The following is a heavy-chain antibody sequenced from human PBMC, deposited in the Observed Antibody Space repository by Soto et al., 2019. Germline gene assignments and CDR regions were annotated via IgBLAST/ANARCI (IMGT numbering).Heavy chain of an antibody. CDR3: ARRGGSGWGAFDV. CDR2: MSDSGDST. V-gene: IGHV3-23*01. J-gene: IGHJ3*01. CDR1: GFTSTRYA. D-gene: IGHD6-19*01. Sequence: EVQVLESGGGLVQPGGSLRLSCAASGFTSTRYAMNWVRQAPGKGLEWVSTMSDSGDSTWYADSVKGRFTISRDISRNTVNMQMNSLRVEDTAMYYCARRGGSGWGAFDVWGQGTMVTVSS.